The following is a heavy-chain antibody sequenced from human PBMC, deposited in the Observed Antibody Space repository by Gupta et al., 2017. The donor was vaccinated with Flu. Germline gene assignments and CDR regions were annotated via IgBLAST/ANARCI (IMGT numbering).Heavy chain of an antibody. CDR1: TFTSYY. V-gene: IGHV1-46*01. J-gene: IGHJ5*02. CDR3: ARGRQYYGSDQGWFDP. CDR2: INPSGGST. D-gene: IGHD3-10*01. Sequence: TFTSYYMHWVRQAPGQGLEWMGIINPSGGSTSYAQKFQGRVTMTRDTSTSTVYMELSSLRSEDTAVYYGARGRQYYGSDQGWFDPWGQGTLVTDAS.